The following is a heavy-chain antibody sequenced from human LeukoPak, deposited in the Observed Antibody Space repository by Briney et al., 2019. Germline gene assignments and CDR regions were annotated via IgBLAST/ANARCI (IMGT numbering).Heavy chain of an antibody. V-gene: IGHV4-39*07. J-gene: IGHJ5*01. CDR1: GGSISSSSYY. Sequence: PSETLSLTCTVSGGSISSSSYYWGWIRQPPGKGLEWIGSIYYSGSTYYNPSLESRVTISVDTSKNQFSLKLRSVTAADTAVYYCARTRFDYGGNSRWFDSWGQGTLVTVSS. CDR3: ARTRFDYGGNSRWFDS. CDR2: IYYSGST. D-gene: IGHD4-23*01.